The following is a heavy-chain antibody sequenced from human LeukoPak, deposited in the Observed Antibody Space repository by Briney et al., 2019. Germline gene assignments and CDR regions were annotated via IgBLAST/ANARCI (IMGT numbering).Heavy chain of an antibody. CDR3: ARATTSSRTYYYCYGMDV. Sequence: GRSLRLSCAASGFTFSSYGMHWVRQAPGKGLEWVAVIWYDGSNKYYADSVKGRFTISRDNSKNTLYLQMNSLRAEDTAVYYCARATTSSRTYYYCYGMDVWGQGTTVTVSS. J-gene: IGHJ6*02. V-gene: IGHV3-33*01. D-gene: IGHD1-1*01. CDR1: GFTFSSYG. CDR2: IWYDGSNK.